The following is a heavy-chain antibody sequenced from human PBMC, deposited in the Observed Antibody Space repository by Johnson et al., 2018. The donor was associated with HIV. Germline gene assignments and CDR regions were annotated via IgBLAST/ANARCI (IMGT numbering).Heavy chain of an antibody. V-gene: IGHV3-11*04. J-gene: IGHJ3*02. CDR3: ARAVASSSWSEAAFDS. D-gene: IGHD6-13*01. CDR2: ISSSGTNI. Sequence: QVYLVESGGGLVQPGGSLRLSCAASGFIFSDYYMSWIRQAPGKGLEWVSYISSSGTNIYYADSVKGRFSISRANAKSSLYLHMNRMSAEDTALYYCARAVASSSWSEAAFDSWGQGTMVTVSS. CDR1: GFIFSDYY.